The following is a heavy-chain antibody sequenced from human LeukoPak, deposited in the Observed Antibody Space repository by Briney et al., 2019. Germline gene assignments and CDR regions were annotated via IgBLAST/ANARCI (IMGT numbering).Heavy chain of an antibody. D-gene: IGHD1-26*01. J-gene: IGHJ4*02. CDR1: GLTFSSYS. CDR2: ISYSGGST. Sequence: GSLRLSCAASGLTFSSYSMNWVRQAPGKGLEWVSTISYSGGSTYYVDSVKGRFTISRDNSENTLYLQLNSLRAEDTAVYYCAKAASGSYLYYFDYWGQGTLVTVSS. CDR3: AKAASGSYLYYFDY. V-gene: IGHV3-23*01.